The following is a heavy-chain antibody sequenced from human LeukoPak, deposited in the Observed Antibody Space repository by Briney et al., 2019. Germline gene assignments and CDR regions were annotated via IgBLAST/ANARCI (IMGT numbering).Heavy chain of an antibody. Sequence: GGSLRLSCAGSGFSFFRYSMNWVRQAPGKGLEWISYISSTSTTIYYADSVKGRFTVSRDNAKNSLYLQMNSLRADDTAVYYCAEECLQPGGGTGFYYYYYMDVWGKGTTVTVSS. CDR1: GFSFFRYS. J-gene: IGHJ6*03. V-gene: IGHV3-48*01. D-gene: IGHD3/OR15-3a*01. CDR2: ISSTSTTI. CDR3: AEECLQPGGGTGFYYYYYMDV.